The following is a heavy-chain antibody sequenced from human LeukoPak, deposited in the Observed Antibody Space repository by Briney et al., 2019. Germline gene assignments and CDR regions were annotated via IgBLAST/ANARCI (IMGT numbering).Heavy chain of an antibody. CDR2: ISTSSSTI. V-gene: IGHV3-48*02. J-gene: IGHJ4*02. Sequence: PGGSLRLSCAASGFTFSTYSMNWVRQAPGKGLEWVSYISTSSSTIYYVDSVKGRFTISRDNAKKSLYLQMSSLRDEDTAVYYCAKDLSPGNWGQGTLVTVSS. CDR1: GFTFSTYS. CDR3: AKDLSPGN.